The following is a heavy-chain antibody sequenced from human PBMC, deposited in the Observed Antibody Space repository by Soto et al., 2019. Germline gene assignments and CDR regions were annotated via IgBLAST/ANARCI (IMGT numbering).Heavy chain of an antibody. Sequence: QVQLVQSGGEVKRPGASMKVSCQASGYSFSSYGVSWVRQAPGQGLQWLGWVSADSGKTKYAQILQGRLTLTTDTSTNTAYMELRSLTFDDTAMYYCARESPYNDFWGGVMESYSYNMDVWGQGTTVIVSS. CDR1: GYSFSSYG. CDR2: VSADSGKT. CDR3: ARESPYNDFWGGVMESYSYNMDV. V-gene: IGHV1-18*01. D-gene: IGHD3-3*01. J-gene: IGHJ6*02.